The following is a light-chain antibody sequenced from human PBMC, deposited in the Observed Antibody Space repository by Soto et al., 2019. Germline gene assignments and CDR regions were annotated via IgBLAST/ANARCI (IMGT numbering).Light chain of an antibody. J-gene: IGKJ3*01. CDR1: QSVSSSY. V-gene: IGKV3-20*01. CDR3: QHDGTSSL. Sequence: EIVLTQSPGTLSLSPGERATLSCRASQSVSSSYLAWYQQKPGQAPRLLIYDASRATGIPDRFSASGSGTDFTFTITRLEPEDFAVYYCQHDGTSSLFGPGTKVYIK. CDR2: DAS.